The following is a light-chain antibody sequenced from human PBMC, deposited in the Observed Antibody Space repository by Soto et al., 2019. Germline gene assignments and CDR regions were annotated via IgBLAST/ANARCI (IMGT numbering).Light chain of an antibody. CDR3: QQSYSSPRT. CDR1: QRISSF. J-gene: IGKJ1*01. CDR2: AAS. Sequence: DIQMSQSPSSLSATVGDRVTITCRASQRISSFLNWYQHKPGKAPKLLISAASRLQSGVPPRFSGSGSGTDFTLTINSLRPEDFASYYCQQSYSSPRTFGLGTKVDI. V-gene: IGKV1-39*01.